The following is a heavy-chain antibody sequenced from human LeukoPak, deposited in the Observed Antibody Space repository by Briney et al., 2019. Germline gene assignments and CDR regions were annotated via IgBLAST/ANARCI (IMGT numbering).Heavy chain of an antibody. D-gene: IGHD2-2*02. Sequence: SETLSLTCTVYGGSISSSSYYWGWIRQPPGKGLEWIGSIYYSGSTYYNPSLKSRVTISVDTSKNQFSLKLSSVTAVDTAVYYCARAVAPHCSSTSCYTQSTFDYWGQGTLVTVSS. J-gene: IGHJ4*02. V-gene: IGHV4-39*01. CDR3: ARAVAPHCSSTSCYTQSTFDY. CDR2: IYYSGST. CDR1: GGSISSSSYY.